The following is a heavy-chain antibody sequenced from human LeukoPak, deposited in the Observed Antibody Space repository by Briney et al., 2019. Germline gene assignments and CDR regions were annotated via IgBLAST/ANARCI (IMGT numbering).Heavy chain of an antibody. CDR3: ARDENCSSTSCSSYAFDI. CDR2: ISYDGSNK. CDR1: GFTFSSYA. D-gene: IGHD2-2*01. Sequence: PGGSLRLSCAASGFTFSSYAMHWVRQAPGKGLEWVAVISYDGSNKYYADSVKGRFTISRDNSKNTLYLQMNSLRAEDTAVYYCARDENCSSTSCSSYAFDIWGLGTMVTVSS. V-gene: IGHV3-30-3*01. J-gene: IGHJ3*02.